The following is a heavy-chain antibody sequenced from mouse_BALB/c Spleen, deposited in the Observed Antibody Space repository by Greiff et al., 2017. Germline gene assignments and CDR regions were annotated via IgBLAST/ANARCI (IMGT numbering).Heavy chain of an antibody. CDR3: ARDGIRVFDY. CDR1: GFTFSSYG. Sequence: DVKLVESGGGLVQPGGSLKLSCAASGFTFSSYGMSWVRQTPDKRLELVATINSNGGSTYYPDSVKGRFTISRDNAKNTLYLQMSSLKSEDTAMYYCARDGIRVFDYWGQGTTLTVSS. CDR2: INSNGGST. V-gene: IGHV5-6-3*01. J-gene: IGHJ2*01. D-gene: IGHD2-4*01.